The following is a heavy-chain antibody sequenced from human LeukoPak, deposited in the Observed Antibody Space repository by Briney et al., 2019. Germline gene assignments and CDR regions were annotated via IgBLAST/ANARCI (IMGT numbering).Heavy chain of an antibody. D-gene: IGHD1-1*01. CDR1: GFIFSNYW. CDR2: IKEDGSET. J-gene: IGHJ4*02. Sequence: GGSLRLSCAASGFIFSNYWMSWVRQAPGKGLEWVANIKEDGSETYYVDSVKGRFTISRDNAKNSLDLQMNSLRAEDTAVYYRARRIQVQTTFYCWGQGTLVTVSS. CDR3: ARRIQVQTTFYC. V-gene: IGHV3-7*01.